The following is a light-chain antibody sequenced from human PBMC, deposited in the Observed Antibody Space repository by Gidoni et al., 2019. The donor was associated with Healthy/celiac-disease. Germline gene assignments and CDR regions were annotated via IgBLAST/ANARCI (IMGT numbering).Light chain of an antibody. CDR1: QSVSSN. CDR3: QQYNNWPPFT. Sequence: EIVMTHSPATLSVSPGERANLSCRASQSVSSNLAWYQQKPGQAPMLLIYVASTRATGIPARFSGSGSGTEFTLTISSLQSEDFAVYYCQQYNNWPPFTFXPXTKVDIK. V-gene: IGKV3-15*01. CDR2: VAS. J-gene: IGKJ3*01.